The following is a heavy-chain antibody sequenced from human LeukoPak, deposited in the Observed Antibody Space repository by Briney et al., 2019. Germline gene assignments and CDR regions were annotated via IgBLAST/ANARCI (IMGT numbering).Heavy chain of an antibody. J-gene: IGHJ4*02. D-gene: IGHD3-16*02. Sequence: SVKVSCKASGYTFTSYGISWVRQAPGQGLEWMGRITPILGIANYAQKFQGRVTITADKSTSTAYMELSSLRSEDTAVYYCARDLGNYDYVWGSYRYPFDYWGQGTLVTVSS. V-gene: IGHV1-69*04. CDR3: ARDLGNYDYVWGSYRYPFDY. CDR1: GYTFTSYG. CDR2: ITPILGIA.